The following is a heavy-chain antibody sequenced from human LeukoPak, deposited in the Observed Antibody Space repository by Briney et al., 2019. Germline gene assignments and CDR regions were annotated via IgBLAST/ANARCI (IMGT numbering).Heavy chain of an antibody. CDR3: ARDLTTPVDY. CDR1: GYTFSGYY. V-gene: IGHV1-2*02. D-gene: IGHD4-11*01. CDR2: INPNSGSN. J-gene: IGHJ4*02. Sequence: GASVKVSCKASGYTFSGYYMHWVRQAPGQGLEWMGWINPNSGSNNYAPKFQGRVTIIREPSISTAYMELSRLRSDDTAVYYCARDLTTPVDYWGQGTLVTVSS.